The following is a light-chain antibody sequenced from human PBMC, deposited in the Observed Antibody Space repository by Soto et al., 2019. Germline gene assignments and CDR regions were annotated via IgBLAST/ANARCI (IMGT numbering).Light chain of an antibody. J-gene: IGLJ1*01. CDR2: GNS. V-gene: IGLV1-40*01. CDR1: SSNIGAGYD. Sequence: QSVLTQPPSVSGAPGQRVTISCTGSSSNIGAGYDVHWYQQLPGTAPKLLIYGNSNRPSGVPDRFSGSKSGTSASLAITGLQAEDEADYYCCSYAGSYSYVFETGTKVTVL. CDR3: CSYAGSYSYV.